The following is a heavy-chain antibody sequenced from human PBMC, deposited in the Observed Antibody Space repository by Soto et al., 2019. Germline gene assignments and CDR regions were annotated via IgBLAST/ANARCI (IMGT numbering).Heavy chain of an antibody. CDR3: ASQIYYNSSGFYVVY. D-gene: IGHD3-22*01. Sequence: SETLSLTCTVSGGSISSYDWSWIRQSPGKGLEWIGYIYYSGSTNYNPSLKSRVSISVDTSKNQYSLKLSSVTAADTAVYYCASQIYYNSSGFYVVYGGREPRVTFPS. J-gene: IGHJ4*02. CDR2: IYYSGST. CDR1: GGSISSYD. V-gene: IGHV4-59*08.